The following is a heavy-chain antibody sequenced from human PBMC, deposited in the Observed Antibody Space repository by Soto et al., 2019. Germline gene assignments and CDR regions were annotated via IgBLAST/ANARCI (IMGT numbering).Heavy chain of an antibody. CDR1: GYTFSNYA. CDR2: IRGNGDGT. Sequence: VQLLESGGGLVPPGGSLRLSCAASGYTFSNYAMSWVRQAPGKGLEWVSTIRGNGDGTYYGDSVKGRFTISRDNSKNTLSLQMNSLRVEDTSLYYCAAAGAGTFDLWGQGTMVTVSS. D-gene: IGHD3-10*01. J-gene: IGHJ3*01. V-gene: IGHV3-23*01. CDR3: AAAGAGTFDL.